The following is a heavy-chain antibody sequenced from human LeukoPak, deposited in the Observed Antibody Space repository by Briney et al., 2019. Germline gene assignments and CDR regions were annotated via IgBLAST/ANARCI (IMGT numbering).Heavy chain of an antibody. CDR3: AKDIQLST. CDR1: GFNFRDAA. J-gene: IGHJ3*01. Sequence: PGGSLRLSCAAPGFNFRDAAMTWVRQAPGKGLEWVSLISFSGDNSYYADSVKGRFTISRDNSKNTLSLQMNSLRVEDTAIYYCAKDIQLSTWGLGTMVTVSS. D-gene: IGHD5-24*01. CDR2: ISFSGDNS. V-gene: IGHV3-23*01.